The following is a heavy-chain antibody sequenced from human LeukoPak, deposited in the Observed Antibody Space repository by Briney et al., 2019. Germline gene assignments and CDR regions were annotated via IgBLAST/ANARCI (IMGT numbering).Heavy chain of an antibody. Sequence: SETLSLTCIVSGGSISGYYWSWIRQPPGKGLEWIGSIYYSGSTDYNPSLKSRVIISVDTSKNQFSLSLISVTAADTAVYYCARDGVSALNLYSDLWGRGTLVTVSS. D-gene: IGHD3-3*01. V-gene: IGHV4-59*01. CDR2: IYYSGST. J-gene: IGHJ2*01. CDR3: ARDGVSALNLYSDL. CDR1: GGSISGYY.